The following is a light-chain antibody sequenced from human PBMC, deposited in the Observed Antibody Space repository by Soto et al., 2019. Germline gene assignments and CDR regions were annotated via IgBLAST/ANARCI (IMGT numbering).Light chain of an antibody. CDR2: DVS. CDR3: SSYTSINTLV. CDR1: SSDVGGYNY. V-gene: IGLV2-14*01. J-gene: IGLJ1*01. Sequence: QSALTQPASVSGSPGQSIAISCTGTSSDVGGYNYVSWYQQHPGKAPQLMIFDVSNRPSGVSDRFSGSKSGNTASLTISGLQADDEADYYCSSYTSINTLVFGTGTKVTVL.